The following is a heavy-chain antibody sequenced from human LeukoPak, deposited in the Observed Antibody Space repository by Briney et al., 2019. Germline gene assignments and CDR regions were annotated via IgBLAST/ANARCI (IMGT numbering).Heavy chain of an antibody. CDR1: GFTFSSYA. D-gene: IGHD2-2*01. V-gene: IGHV3-64D*06. CDR2: ISSNGGST. Sequence: PGGSLRLSCSASGFTFSSYAMHWVRQAPGKGLEYVSAISSNGGSTYYADSVKGRFTISRDNSKNTLYLQMSSLRAEDTAVYYCVKGRYCSSTSCLTKYYYYGMDVWGQGTTVTVSS. CDR3: VKGRYCSSTSCLTKYYYYGMDV. J-gene: IGHJ6*02.